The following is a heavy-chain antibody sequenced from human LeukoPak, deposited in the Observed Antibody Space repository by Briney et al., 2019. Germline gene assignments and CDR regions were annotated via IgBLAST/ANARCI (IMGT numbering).Heavy chain of an antibody. CDR3: AREIGDIVVVPAANDAFDI. Sequence: GGSLRLSCAASGLTFSSYSMNWVRQAPGKGLEWVSSITSSGSYIYYADSVKGRFTISRDNAKNSLYLQMNSLRAEDTAVYYCAREIGDIVVVPAANDAFDIWGQGTMVTVSS. D-gene: IGHD2-2*01. CDR2: ITSSGSYI. J-gene: IGHJ3*02. CDR1: GLTFSSYS. V-gene: IGHV3-21*01.